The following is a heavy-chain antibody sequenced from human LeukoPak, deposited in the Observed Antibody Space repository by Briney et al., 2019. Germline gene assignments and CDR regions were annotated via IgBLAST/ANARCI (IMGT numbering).Heavy chain of an antibody. CDR3: ARGSGGSYDYYFDY. D-gene: IGHD2-15*01. V-gene: IGHV1-18*01. CDR2: ISTYTGKT. J-gene: IGHJ4*02. Sequence: ASVKVSCKASGYTFTNYGISWVRQAPGQGLEWMGWISTYTGKTNCTQKVQDRVTMTRDTSTSTAYMELRSLRSEDTAVYYCARGSGGSYDYYFDYWGQGTLVTVSS. CDR1: GYTFTNYG.